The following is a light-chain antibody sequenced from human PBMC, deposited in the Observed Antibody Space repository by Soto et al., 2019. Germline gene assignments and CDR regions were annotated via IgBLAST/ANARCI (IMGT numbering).Light chain of an antibody. CDR2: DAS. CDR1: QSVTSY. CDR3: QQRSNWPILT. V-gene: IGKV3-11*01. Sequence: EIVLTQSPATLSLSPGERATLSCRASQSVTSYLAWYQQKPGQAPRLLIYDASNRATGITARFSGSGYGTDFTLTISSLEPEDFAVYYCQQRSNWPILTFGGGTKVEIK. J-gene: IGKJ4*02.